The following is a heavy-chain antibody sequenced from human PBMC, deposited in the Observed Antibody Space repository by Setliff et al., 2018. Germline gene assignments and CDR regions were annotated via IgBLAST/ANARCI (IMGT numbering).Heavy chain of an antibody. CDR3: ARKVEQWLTPHFDY. J-gene: IGHJ4*02. V-gene: IGHV4-59*01. Sequence: SENLSLTCSVSGASIRNYYWTWIRQSPGKGLEWIGYVHFTGSTNYNPSLKSRVTMSVDVSKNQFSLKMSSVTAADTAVYYCARKVEQWLTPHFDYWGQGAPVTVSS. D-gene: IGHD6-19*01. CDR2: VHFTGST. CDR1: GASIRNYY.